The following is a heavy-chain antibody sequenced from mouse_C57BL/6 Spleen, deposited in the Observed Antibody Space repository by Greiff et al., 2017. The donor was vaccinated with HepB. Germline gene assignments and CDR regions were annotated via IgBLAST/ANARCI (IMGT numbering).Heavy chain of an antibody. D-gene: IGHD1-1*01. CDR3: ARGGFITTVVARDWYFDV. CDR1: GYTFTSYW. CDR2: IYPSDSET. J-gene: IGHJ1*03. V-gene: IGHV1-61*01. Sequence: QVQLQQPGAELVRPGSSVKLSCKASGYTFTSYWMDWVKQRPGQGLEWIGNIYPSDSETHYNQKFKDKATLTVDKSSSTAYMQLSSLTSEDSAVYYCARGGFITTVVARDWYFDVWGTGTTVTVSS.